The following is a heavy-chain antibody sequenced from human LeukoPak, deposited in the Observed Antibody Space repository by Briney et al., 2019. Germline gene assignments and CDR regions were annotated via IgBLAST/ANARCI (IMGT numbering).Heavy chain of an antibody. CDR3: ASLSADSSSSRGFDY. Sequence: SETLSLNCTVSGASISSYYWTWIRQPAGKGLEWIGRIYSSGSTNYNPSLKSRVAMSVDTSKNQFSLKLSSVTAADTGVYYCASLSADSSSSRGFDYWGQGTLVTVSS. D-gene: IGHD2-2*01. CDR1: GASISSYY. CDR2: IYSSGST. V-gene: IGHV4-4*07. J-gene: IGHJ4*02.